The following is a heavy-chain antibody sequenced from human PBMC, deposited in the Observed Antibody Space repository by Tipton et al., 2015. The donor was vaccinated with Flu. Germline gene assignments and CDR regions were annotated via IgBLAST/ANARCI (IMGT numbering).Heavy chain of an antibody. J-gene: IGHJ4*02. D-gene: IGHD6-19*01. CDR1: GFTFSSYG. Sequence: SLRLSCAASGFTFSSYGMHWVRQAPGKGLEWVAVISYDGSNKYYADSVKGRFTISRDNSKNTLYLQMNSLRAEDTAVYYCAKDRWSSGHHSCDYWGQGTLVTVSS. V-gene: IGHV3-30*18. CDR2: ISYDGSNK. CDR3: AKDRWSSGHHSCDY.